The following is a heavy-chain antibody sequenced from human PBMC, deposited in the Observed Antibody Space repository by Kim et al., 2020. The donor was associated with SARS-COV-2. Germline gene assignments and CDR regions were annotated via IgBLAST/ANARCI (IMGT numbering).Heavy chain of an antibody. Sequence: GGSLRLSCAASGFTFDDYAMHWVRQAPGKGLEWVSGISWNSGSIGYADSVKGRFTISRDNAKNSLYLQMNSLRAEDTALYYCAKDRSVLLWFGHTYAFDYWGQGTLVTVSS. D-gene: IGHD3-10*01. CDR3: AKDRSVLLWFGHTYAFDY. CDR2: ISWNSGSI. CDR1: GFTFDDYA. J-gene: IGHJ4*02. V-gene: IGHV3-9*01.